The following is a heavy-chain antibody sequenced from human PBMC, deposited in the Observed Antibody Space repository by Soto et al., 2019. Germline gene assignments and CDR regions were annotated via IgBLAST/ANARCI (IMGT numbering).Heavy chain of an antibody. Sequence: PXGSLMLSCSASGFTCSSYRMNWIRQAPGKGLEWVSSISSSRSYIYYADSVKGRFTISRDNAKTSLYLQMNSLRAEDTVVYYCARDDYSNYGCMDVWSQRSTVTVSS. CDR3: ARDDYSNYGCMDV. D-gene: IGHD4-4*01. CDR1: GFTCSSYR. V-gene: IGHV3-21*01. CDR2: ISSSRSYI. J-gene: IGHJ6*02.